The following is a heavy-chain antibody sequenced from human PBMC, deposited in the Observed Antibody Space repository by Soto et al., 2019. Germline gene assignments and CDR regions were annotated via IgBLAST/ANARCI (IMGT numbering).Heavy chain of an antibody. CDR2: IIPIFGTA. CDR1: GGTFSSYA. CDR3: VREFRYSNDYYGMDV. J-gene: IGHJ6*02. Sequence: SVKVSCKASGGTFSSYAISWVRQAPGQGLEWMGGIIPIFGTANYAQKFQGRVTITADESTSTAYMELSSLRSEDTAVYYCVREFRYSNDYYGMDVWGQGTTVTVSS. V-gene: IGHV1-69*13. D-gene: IGHD6-13*01.